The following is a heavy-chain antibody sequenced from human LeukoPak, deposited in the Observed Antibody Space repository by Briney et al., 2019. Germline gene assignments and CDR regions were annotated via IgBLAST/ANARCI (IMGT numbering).Heavy chain of an antibody. Sequence: GPLRLSCAASGFTVSSNYMSWVRQAPGKGLEWVSVIYSGGSTYYADSVKGRFTISRDNSKNTLYLQMNSLRAEDTAVYYCARDPGTAAAGVSDDYWGQGTLVTVSS. D-gene: IGHD6-13*01. CDR2: IYSGGST. CDR3: ARDPGTAAAGVSDDY. CDR1: GFTVSSNY. V-gene: IGHV3-66*01. J-gene: IGHJ4*02.